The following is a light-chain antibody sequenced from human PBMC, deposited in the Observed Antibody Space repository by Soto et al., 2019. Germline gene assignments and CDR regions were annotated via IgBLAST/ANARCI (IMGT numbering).Light chain of an antibody. V-gene: IGLV1-40*01. Sequence: QSVLTQPPSVSGAPGQRVTISCTGSSSNIGAGYDVNWYQQLPGTAPKVLIYGNSNRPSGVPDRFSGSKSGASASLAITGLQAEDEADYYCQSYDCSLSTSVFGGGTKLTVL. CDR2: GNS. CDR3: QSYDCSLSTSV. J-gene: IGLJ2*01. CDR1: SSNIGAGYD.